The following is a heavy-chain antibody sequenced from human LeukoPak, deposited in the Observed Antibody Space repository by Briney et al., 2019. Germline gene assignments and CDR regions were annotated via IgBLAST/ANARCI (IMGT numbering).Heavy chain of an antibody. Sequence: SETLSLTCIVSGGSISGYYWSWIRQPPGKGLERIGYISDSGSTISVDTSKNQFSLKLSSVTAADTAVYYCARRIAAADAFDIWGQGTMVTVSS. V-gene: IGHV4-59*08. CDR3: ARRIAAADAFDI. CDR1: GGSISGYY. J-gene: IGHJ3*02. D-gene: IGHD6-13*01. CDR2: ISDSGS.